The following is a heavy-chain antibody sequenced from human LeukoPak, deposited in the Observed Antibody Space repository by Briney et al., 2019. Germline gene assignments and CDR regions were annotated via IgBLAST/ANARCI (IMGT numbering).Heavy chain of an antibody. D-gene: IGHD2-2*03. CDR2: IWYDGSNK. Sequence: GRSLRLSCAASGFTFSSYGMHWVRQAPGKGLEWVAVIWYDGSNKYYADSVKGRFTISRDNSKNTLYLQMNSLRAEDTAVYYCARGGPAGYCSSTSCYYPFDYWGQGTLVTVSS. CDR1: GFTFSSYG. V-gene: IGHV3-33*01. CDR3: ARGGPAGYCSSTSCYYPFDY. J-gene: IGHJ4*02.